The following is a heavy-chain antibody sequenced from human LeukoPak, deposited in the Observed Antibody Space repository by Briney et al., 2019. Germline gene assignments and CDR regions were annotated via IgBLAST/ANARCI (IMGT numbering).Heavy chain of an antibody. CDR2: IIPIFGTA. CDR1: GYTFTSYY. Sequence: GASVKVSCKASGYTFTSYYMHWVRQAPGQGLEWMGGIIPIFGTANYAQKFQGRVTITADKSTSTAYMELSSLRSEDTAVYYCARGDYSNYPYYYYYYMDVWGKGTTVTVSS. D-gene: IGHD4-11*01. J-gene: IGHJ6*03. CDR3: ARGDYSNYPYYYYYYMDV. V-gene: IGHV1-69*06.